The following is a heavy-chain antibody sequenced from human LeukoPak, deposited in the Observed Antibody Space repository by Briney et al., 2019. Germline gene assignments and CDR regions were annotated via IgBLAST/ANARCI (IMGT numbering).Heavy chain of an antibody. CDR3: ARGRGIHYYDSSGYPPLDY. D-gene: IGHD3-22*01. CDR2: IYYSGST. J-gene: IGHJ4*02. Sequence: PSETLSLTCTVSGGSISSGDYYWSWIRQPPGKGLEWIGYIYYSGSTYYNPSLKSRVTISVDTSKNQFSLKLSSVTAADTAVYYCARGRGIHYYDSSGYPPLDYWGQGTLVTVSS. CDR1: GGSISSGDYY. V-gene: IGHV4-30-4*01.